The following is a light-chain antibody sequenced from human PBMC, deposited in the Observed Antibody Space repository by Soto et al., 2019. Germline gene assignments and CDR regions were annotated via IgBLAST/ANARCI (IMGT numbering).Light chain of an antibody. J-gene: IGKJ4*01. CDR2: DAS. Sequence: DIQMTQSPSSLSASAGDRVTITCQASQDINNHLNWYQQKAGRAPKLLINDASNLETGVPSRFSGSGSGTDFTLSMSGLQPEDIATYTSQQYVNALSFGGGTKVEIK. CDR1: QDINNH. V-gene: IGKV1-33*01. CDR3: QQYVNALS.